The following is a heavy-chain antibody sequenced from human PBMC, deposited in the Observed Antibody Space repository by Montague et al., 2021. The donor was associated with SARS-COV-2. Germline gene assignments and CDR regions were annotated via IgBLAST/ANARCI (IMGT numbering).Heavy chain of an antibody. CDR2: MYSDGINT. V-gene: IGHV3-23*03. Sequence: SLRLSCAASGFTFSSFAMSWVRQAPGKGLEWVSVMYSDGINTFYADSVKGRFTISRDNSKNTLYLQLSSLRAEDTAVYYCARFGETYRDFDCWGQGTLVTVSS. CDR1: GFTFSSFA. D-gene: IGHD3-10*01. CDR3: ARFGETYRDFDC. J-gene: IGHJ4*02.